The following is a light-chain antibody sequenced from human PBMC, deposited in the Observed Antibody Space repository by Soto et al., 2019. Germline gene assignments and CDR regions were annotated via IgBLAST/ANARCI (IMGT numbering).Light chain of an antibody. CDR1: QSVRTT. Sequence: EIVMRQSPATLSVSPGQRATLSCRASQSVRTTVAWYHQRPGQAPRLLIYGASTRATGVPDRFSGGGSGTDFTLTVNSLQADDFGIYYWQQYTDWPTTFGRGTKVEIK. J-gene: IGKJ1*01. CDR2: GAS. CDR3: QQYTDWPTT. V-gene: IGKV3-15*01.